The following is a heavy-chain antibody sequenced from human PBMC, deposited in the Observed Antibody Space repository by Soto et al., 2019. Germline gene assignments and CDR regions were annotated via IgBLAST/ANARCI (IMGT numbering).Heavy chain of an antibody. CDR2: ISYDGSNK. CDR3: AKKDGSGSFFLQPPYYYYYYGMDV. CDR1: GFTFSSYG. Sequence: GGSLRLSCAASGFTFSSYGMHWVRQAPGKGLEWVAVISYDGSNKYYADSVKGRFTISRDNSKNTLYLQMNSLRAEDTAVYYCAKKDGSGSFFLQPPYYYYYYGMDVWGQGTTVTVSS. V-gene: IGHV3-30*18. J-gene: IGHJ6*02. D-gene: IGHD3-10*01.